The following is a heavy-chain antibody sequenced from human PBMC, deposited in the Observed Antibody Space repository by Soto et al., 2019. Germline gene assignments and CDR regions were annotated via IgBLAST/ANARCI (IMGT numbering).Heavy chain of an antibody. Sequence: ASVKVSCKASGYTFTGYYMHWVRQAPGQGFEWMGWINPNSGGTNYAQKFQGWVTMTRDTSISTAYMERSRLRSDDTAVYYCARLGIAVAGGGDYYYYGMDVWGQGTTVTVSS. CDR2: INPNSGGT. D-gene: IGHD6-19*01. J-gene: IGHJ6*02. CDR1: GYTFTGYY. V-gene: IGHV1-2*04. CDR3: ARLGIAVAGGGDYYYYGMDV.